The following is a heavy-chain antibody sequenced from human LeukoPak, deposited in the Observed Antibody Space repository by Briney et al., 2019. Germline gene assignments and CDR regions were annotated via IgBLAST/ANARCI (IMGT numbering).Heavy chain of an antibody. CDR1: GFTVSSNY. Sequence: GGSLRLSCAASGFTVSSNYMSWVRQAPGKGLEWVSVIYSGGSTYYADSVKGRFTISRDNSKNTLYLQMNSLRAEDMAVYYCARLRSGGVFDYWGQGTLVTVSS. CDR3: ARLRSGGVFDY. J-gene: IGHJ4*02. D-gene: IGHD3-10*01. CDR2: IYSGGST. V-gene: IGHV3-66*02.